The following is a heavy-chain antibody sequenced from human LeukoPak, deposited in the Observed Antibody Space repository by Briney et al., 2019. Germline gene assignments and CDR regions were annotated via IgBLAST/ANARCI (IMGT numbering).Heavy chain of an antibody. D-gene: IGHD1-26*01. J-gene: IGHJ5*02. CDR3: ARGIVGATTRSYWFDP. CDR1: GGSISSGSYY. V-gene: IGHV4-61*02. Sequence: SETLSLTCTVSGGSISSGSYYWSWLRQPAGKGLEWIGRIYTSGSTNYNPSLKSRVTISVDTSNKQFSLKLSSVTAADTAVYYCARGIVGATTRSYWFDPWGQGTLVTVSS. CDR2: IYTSGST.